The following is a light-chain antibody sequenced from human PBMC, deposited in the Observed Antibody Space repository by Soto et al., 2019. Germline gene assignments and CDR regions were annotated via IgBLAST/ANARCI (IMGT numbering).Light chain of an antibody. CDR2: GAS. CDR3: QQSYSTPRT. J-gene: IGKJ1*01. V-gene: IGKV3-20*01. CDR1: QLFSSSY. Sequence: SVLTQSPGTLSLSPGERATLSCRSSQLFSSSYLAWYQQKPGQAPRLLIYGASSRATGIPDRFSGSGSGTDFTLTISSLQPEDFATYYCQQSYSTPRTFGQGTKVDIK.